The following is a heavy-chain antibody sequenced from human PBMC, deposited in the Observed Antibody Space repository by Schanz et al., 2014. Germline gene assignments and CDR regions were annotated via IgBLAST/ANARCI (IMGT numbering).Heavy chain of an antibody. D-gene: IGHD6-13*01. CDR2: INPNSGGT. CDR3: ARDPYSTPPFHWFDP. J-gene: IGHJ5*02. V-gene: IGHV1-2*02. Sequence: QVQLVQSGAEVKKPGASVKVSCKASGYTFTGHYMHWVRQAPGQGLEWMGWINPNSGGTNYAQKFQGRVTMTRDTSITTAYMDLSRLRSDDTAVSYCARDPYSTPPFHWFDPWGQGTLVTVSS. CDR1: GYTFTGHY.